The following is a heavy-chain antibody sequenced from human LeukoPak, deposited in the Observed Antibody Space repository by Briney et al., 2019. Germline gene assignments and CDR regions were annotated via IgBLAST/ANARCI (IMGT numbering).Heavy chain of an antibody. CDR2: ISGSGGST. CDR1: GFTFSSYA. D-gene: IGHD5-18*01. Sequence: GGSLRLSCAASGFTFSSYAMSWVRQAPGKGLEWVSAISGSGGSTYYADSVKGRFTISRDNSKNTLYLQMNSLRAEDTAVYYCARDLSIYSYGYHFDYWGQGTLVTVSS. CDR3: ARDLSIYSYGYHFDY. V-gene: IGHV3-23*01. J-gene: IGHJ4*02.